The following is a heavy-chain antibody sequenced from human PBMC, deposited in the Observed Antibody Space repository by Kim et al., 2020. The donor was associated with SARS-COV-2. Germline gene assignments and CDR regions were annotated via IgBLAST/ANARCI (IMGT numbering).Heavy chain of an antibody. V-gene: IGHV3-73*01. Sequence: KCKNYATDYAASLKGRFSISRDKSKNTAYLQLNSLKVEDTAVYYCTRNLTSWGQGTLVTVSS. CDR2: KCKNYAT. J-gene: IGHJ4*02. CDR3: TRNLTS.